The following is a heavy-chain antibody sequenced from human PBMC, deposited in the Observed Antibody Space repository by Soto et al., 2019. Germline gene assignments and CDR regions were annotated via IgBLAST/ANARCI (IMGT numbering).Heavy chain of an antibody. D-gene: IGHD6-6*01. CDR1: GFTFSNYA. Sequence: PGGSLRLSCATSGFTFSNYAMNWVRQAPGKGLEWVSSIGGSGSPTYYADSVTGRFTITRDNSRNILYLHMNSLRAEDTAVYYSAKFQQIVRSPPDYWGHGTLVTVSS. V-gene: IGHV3-23*01. CDR3: AKFQQIVRSPPDY. J-gene: IGHJ4*01. CDR2: IGGSGSPT.